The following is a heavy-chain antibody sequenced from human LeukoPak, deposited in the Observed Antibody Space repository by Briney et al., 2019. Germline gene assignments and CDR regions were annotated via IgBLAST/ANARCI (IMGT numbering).Heavy chain of an antibody. J-gene: IGHJ5*02. CDR1: GFTFSDYY. D-gene: IGHD6-19*01. CDR2: ISGSGGST. Sequence: GGSLRLSCAASGFTFSDYYMSWIRQAPGKGLEWVSAISGSGGSTYYADSVKGRFTISRDNSKNTLYLQMNSLRAEDTAVYYCAKDPRYSSGWYPGFDPWGQGTLVTVSS. V-gene: IGHV3-23*01. CDR3: AKDPRYSSGWYPGFDP.